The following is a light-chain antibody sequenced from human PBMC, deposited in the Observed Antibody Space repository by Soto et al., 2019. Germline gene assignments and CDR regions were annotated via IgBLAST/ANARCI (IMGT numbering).Light chain of an antibody. CDR2: GAS. Sequence: EIVMTQSPATLSLSPGERAALSCRASQSISSELAWYQQKPGQPPRLLIYGASTRATGVPARFTGSESGSEFTLTISGLQSKDFAVYYCQQGHNWPLTFGQGTRLEI. V-gene: IGKV3-15*01. J-gene: IGKJ2*01. CDR3: QQGHNWPLT. CDR1: QSISSE.